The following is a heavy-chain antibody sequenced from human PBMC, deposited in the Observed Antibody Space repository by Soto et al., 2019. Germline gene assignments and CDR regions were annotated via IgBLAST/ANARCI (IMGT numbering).Heavy chain of an antibody. J-gene: IGHJ4*02. CDR1: GYTFNTYY. CDR2: ISTYNGNT. D-gene: IGHD2-2*01. V-gene: IGHV1-18*01. CDR3: ARDTSNYFDF. Sequence: AASVKVSCKTSGYTFNTYYISWLRQAPGQGLEWIGWISTYNGNTNYVPKFQGRITMTTDTSTSTAYMELRSLRSDDTALYFCARDTSNYFDFWGQGTPVTVSS.